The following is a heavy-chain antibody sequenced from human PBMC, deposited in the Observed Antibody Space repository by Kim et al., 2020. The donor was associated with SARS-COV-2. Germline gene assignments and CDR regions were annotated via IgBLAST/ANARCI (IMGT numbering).Heavy chain of an antibody. CDR2: IYSGGST. CDR3: ARDGSDGVVNYYGMDV. Sequence: GGSLRLSCAASGFTVSSNYMSWVRQAPGKGLEWVSVIYSGGSTYYADSVKGRFTISRDNSKNTLYLQMNSLRAEDTAVYYCARDGSDGVVNYYGMDVWGQGTTVTVSS. D-gene: IGHD3-3*01. V-gene: IGHV3-53*01. CDR1: GFTVSSNY. J-gene: IGHJ6*02.